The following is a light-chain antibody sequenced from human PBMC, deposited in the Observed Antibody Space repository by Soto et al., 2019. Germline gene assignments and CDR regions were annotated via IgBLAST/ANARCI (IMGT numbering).Light chain of an antibody. CDR3: QQYINWPNS. J-gene: IGKJ2*03. CDR1: QSISSS. V-gene: IGKV3-15*01. Sequence: DIVMTQSPVTLSVSPGERATLSCRASQSISSSLAWYQQKPGQAPRLLIYGASTRATGIPARFSGSGSGTDFTLTISSLQSEDFAVYYCQQYINWPNSFGLGTKLEIK. CDR2: GAS.